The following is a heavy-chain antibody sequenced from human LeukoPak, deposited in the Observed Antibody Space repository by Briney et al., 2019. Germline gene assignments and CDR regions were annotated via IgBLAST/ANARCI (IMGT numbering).Heavy chain of an antibody. CDR3: ARADGIAARPRYYYYYMDV. CDR2: IYYGGST. D-gene: IGHD6-6*01. J-gene: IGHJ6*03. Sequence: SETLSLTCTVSGGSISSYYWSWIRQPPGKGLEWIGSIYYGGSTNYNPSLKSRVTISVDRSKNQFSLKLSSVTAADTAVYYCARADGIAARPRYYYYYMDVWGKGTTVTVSS. V-gene: IGHV4-59*12. CDR1: GGSISSYY.